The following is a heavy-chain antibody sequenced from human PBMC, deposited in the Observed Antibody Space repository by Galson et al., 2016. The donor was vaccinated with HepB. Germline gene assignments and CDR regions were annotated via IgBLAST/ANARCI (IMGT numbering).Heavy chain of an antibody. V-gene: IGHV4-39*01. D-gene: IGHD2-8*01. CDR2: MYGTGIT. Sequence: SETLSLTCSASGGSISSSDTYWGWIRQAPGRGLEYIGNMYGTGITSYNPSLSGRAAISLDTSKNQFFLTMTSVTAADTSVYYCGTSNGVTEFWGQGILVTVSS. CDR3: GTSNGVTEF. CDR1: GGSISSSDTY. J-gene: IGHJ4*02.